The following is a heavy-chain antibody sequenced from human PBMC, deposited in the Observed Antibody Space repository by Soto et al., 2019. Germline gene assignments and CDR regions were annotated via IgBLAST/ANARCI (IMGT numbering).Heavy chain of an antibody. V-gene: IGHV3-23*01. CDR3: ACDGSQPDP. CDR2: LTSSGDGK. J-gene: IGHJ5*02. CDR1: GFTFSNLA. D-gene: IGHD3-10*01. Sequence: GPLRLSWAASGFTFSNLAMYWVRQAPGKRLEWVSALTSSGDGKYYAESVKGRFTISRDNSKNTLYLQMSSLRSEDTAVYYCACDGSQPDPWGQGTLVTVSS.